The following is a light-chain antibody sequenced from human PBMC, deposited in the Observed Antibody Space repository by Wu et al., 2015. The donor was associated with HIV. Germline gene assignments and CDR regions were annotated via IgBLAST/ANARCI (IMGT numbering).Light chain of an antibody. J-gene: IGKJ4*01. V-gene: IGKV3-15*01. Sequence: EIVMTQSPATLSVSPGERVTLSCRASQSVKNKLAWYRQKPGQAPRLVIQGASTRATGIPARFTGSGSGTEFTLTISSLQSGDFAVYFCQQYNFWPTFGGGTKVEIK. CDR2: GAS. CDR1: QSVKNK. CDR3: QQYNFWPT.